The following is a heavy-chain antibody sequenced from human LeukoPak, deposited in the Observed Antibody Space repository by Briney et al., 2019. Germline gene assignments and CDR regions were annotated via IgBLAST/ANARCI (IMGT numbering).Heavy chain of an antibody. CDR3: ARDPSIAAPQHAFDI. J-gene: IGHJ3*02. V-gene: IGHV1-18*01. D-gene: IGHD6-6*01. Sequence: ASVKVSCKASGYTFTSYGISWVRQAPGQGLEWMGWISAYNGNTNYAQKLQGRVTMTTDTSTSTAYMELRSLRSDDTAVYYCARDPSIAAPQHAFDIWGQGTMVTVSS. CDR2: ISAYNGNT. CDR1: GYTFTSYG.